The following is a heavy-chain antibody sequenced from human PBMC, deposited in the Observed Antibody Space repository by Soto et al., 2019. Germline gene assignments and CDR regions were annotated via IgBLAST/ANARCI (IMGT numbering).Heavy chain of an antibody. Sequence: SETLSLTCTVSCGSISSYYWSWIRQPPGKGLEWIGYIYYSGSTNYNPSLKSRVTISVDTSKNQFSLKLSSVTAADTAVYYCARVGNWFDPWGQGTLVTVSS. J-gene: IGHJ5*02. V-gene: IGHV4-59*01. CDR3: ARVGNWFDP. CDR1: CGSISSYY. CDR2: IYYSGST.